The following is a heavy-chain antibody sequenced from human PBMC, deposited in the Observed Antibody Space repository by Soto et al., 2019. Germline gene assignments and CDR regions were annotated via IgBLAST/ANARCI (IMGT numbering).Heavy chain of an antibody. V-gene: IGHV3-23*01. J-gene: IGHJ4*02. CDR2: ISGSGGST. Sequence: PGGSLRLSCAASGFTFSGSAMHGVRQASGKGLEWVSAISGSGGSTYYADSVKGRFTISRDNSKNTLYLQMNSLRAEDTAVYYCAKVRSGWYNYFDYWGQGTLVTVSS. D-gene: IGHD6-19*01. CDR1: GFTFSGSA. CDR3: AKVRSGWYNYFDY.